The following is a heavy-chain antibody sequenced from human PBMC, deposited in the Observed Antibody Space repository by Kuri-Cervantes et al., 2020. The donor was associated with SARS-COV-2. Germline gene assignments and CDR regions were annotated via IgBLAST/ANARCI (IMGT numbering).Heavy chain of an antibody. V-gene: IGHV1-69*10. Sequence: SVKVSCKASGGTFSSYAISWVRQAPGQGLEWMGWLIPIFGIANYAQKFQGRVTMTTDTSTSTAYMELRSLRSDDTAVYYCARDFTVIIPKYNWFDPWGQGTLVTVSS. CDR1: GGTFSSYA. J-gene: IGHJ5*02. CDR3: ARDFTVIIPKYNWFDP. D-gene: IGHD3-3*01. CDR2: LIPIFGIA.